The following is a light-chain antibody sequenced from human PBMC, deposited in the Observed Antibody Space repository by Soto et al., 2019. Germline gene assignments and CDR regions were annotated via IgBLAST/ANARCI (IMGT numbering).Light chain of an antibody. CDR1: SSDVVSYSL. V-gene: IGLV2-23*01. CDR3: CSYAGSNTYV. Sequence: QSVLTQPASVSGSPGQSATISCTGTSSDVVSYSLVSWYQQHPGKAPKLMIYGGDKRPSGVSNRFSGSKSGNTASLTISGLLVEDEADYYCCSYAGSNTYVFETGTKVTVL. J-gene: IGLJ1*01. CDR2: GGD.